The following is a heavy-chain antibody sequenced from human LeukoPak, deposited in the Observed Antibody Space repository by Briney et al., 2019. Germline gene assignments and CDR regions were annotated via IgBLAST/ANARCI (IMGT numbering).Heavy chain of an antibody. Sequence: GGSLRLSCTVSGFTVSSNSMSWVRQAPGKGLEWVSFIYSDNTHYSDSVKGRFTISRDNSKNTLYLQMNSLRAEDTAVYYCASRAGTYSHPYDYWGQGTLVTVSS. CDR3: ASRAGTYSHPYDY. V-gene: IGHV3-53*01. J-gene: IGHJ4*02. CDR1: GFTVSSNS. CDR2: IYSDNT. D-gene: IGHD6-19*01.